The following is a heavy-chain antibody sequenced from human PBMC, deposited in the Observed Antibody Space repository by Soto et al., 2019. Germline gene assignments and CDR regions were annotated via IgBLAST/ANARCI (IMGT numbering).Heavy chain of an antibody. V-gene: IGHV4-31*03. CDR2: IYYSGST. D-gene: IGHD3-10*01. Sequence: SETLSLTCTVSGGSISSGGYYWSWIRQHPGKGLEWIGYIYYSGSTYYNPSLKSRVTISVDTSKNQFSLKLSSVTAADTAVYYCARGLPCLWFGGSHPGPYFDYWGQGTLVTVSS. CDR3: ARGLPCLWFGGSHPGPYFDY. CDR1: GGSISSGGYY. J-gene: IGHJ4*02.